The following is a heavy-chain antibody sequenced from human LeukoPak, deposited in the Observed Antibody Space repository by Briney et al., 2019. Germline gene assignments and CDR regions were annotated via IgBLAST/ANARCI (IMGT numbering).Heavy chain of an antibody. J-gene: IGHJ4*02. D-gene: IGHD6-19*01. CDR1: GFTFSDYG. CDR2: IWYDGSKK. V-gene: IGHV3-33*01. Sequence: PGGSLRLSCAASGFTFSDYGVHWVRQAPGKGLEWVTLIWYDGSKKWYADSVKGRFTISRDSAKKTLYLQMNSLRAEDTAVYYCARAEKIAVAGMGYYFDYWGQGTLVTVSS. CDR3: ARAEKIAVAGMGYYFDY.